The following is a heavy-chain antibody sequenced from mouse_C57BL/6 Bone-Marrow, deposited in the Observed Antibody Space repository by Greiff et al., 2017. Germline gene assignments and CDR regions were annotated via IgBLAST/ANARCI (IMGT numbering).Heavy chain of an antibody. D-gene: IGHD2-2*01. V-gene: IGHV5-15*01. Sequence: EVMLVASGGGLVQPGGSLTLSCAASGFTFSDYGMAWVRQAPRTGPEWVAFISNLAYSLYSADTVPGRFTISRENAKNTLYLEMRSLRSEDTAMYYCARHGYDGDGYFDVGGTGTTGTVSS. CDR2: ISNLAYSL. J-gene: IGHJ1*03. CDR3: ARHGYDGDGYFDV. CDR1: GFTFSDYG.